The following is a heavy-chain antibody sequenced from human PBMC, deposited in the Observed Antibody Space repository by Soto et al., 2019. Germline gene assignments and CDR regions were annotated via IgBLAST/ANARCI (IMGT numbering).Heavy chain of an antibody. J-gene: IGHJ6*02. Sequence: ETLSLTCAVYGGSFSGYYWTWIRQPPGKGLEWIGEIYHSGSTNYNPSLKSRVTISADRSKNQFSLRLSSVTAADTAVYYCARVNGYCVSTGCHGYYGMDVWGQGTTVTVSS. V-gene: IGHV4-34*01. CDR3: ARVNGYCVSTGCHGYYGMDV. CDR2: IYHSGST. CDR1: GGSFSGYY. D-gene: IGHD2-2*03.